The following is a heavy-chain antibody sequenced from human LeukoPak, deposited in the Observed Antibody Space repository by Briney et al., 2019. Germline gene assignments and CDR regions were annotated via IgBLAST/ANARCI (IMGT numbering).Heavy chain of an antibody. J-gene: IGHJ6*03. Sequence: GGSLRLSCAASGFTFSSYWMTWVRQAPGKGLEWVANIKEDGSEKYYVDSVKGRFTISRDNAKNSLYLQMNSLRAEDTAVYYCARDRGNPFYYHYYMDVWGKGTTVTISS. CDR3: ARDRGNPFYYHYYMDV. V-gene: IGHV3-7*01. CDR1: GFTFSSYW. D-gene: IGHD1-14*01. CDR2: IKEDGSEK.